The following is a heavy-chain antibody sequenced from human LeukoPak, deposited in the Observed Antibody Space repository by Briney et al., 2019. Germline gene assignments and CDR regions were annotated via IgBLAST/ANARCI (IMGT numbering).Heavy chain of an antibody. CDR1: GFTFSSYA. V-gene: IGHV3-23*01. CDR2: ISGSGGST. Sequence: GGSLRLSCAASGFTFSSYAMSWVRQAPGKGLEWVSAISGSGGSTYYADSVKGRFTISRDNSENTLYLQMNSLRAEDTAVYYCARDQGGSPTSYYYYGMDVWGQGTTVTVSS. J-gene: IGHJ6*02. CDR3: ARDQGGSPTSYYYYGMDV. D-gene: IGHD1-26*01.